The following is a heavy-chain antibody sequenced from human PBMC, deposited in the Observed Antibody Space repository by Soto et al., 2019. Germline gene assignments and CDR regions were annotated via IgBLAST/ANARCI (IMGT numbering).Heavy chain of an antibody. V-gene: IGHV3-74*01. CDR1: GFTVSSYC. J-gene: IGHJ4*02. CDR2: LNSDGSDT. D-gene: IGHD3-3*01. Sequence: EVQLVESRGGLVQPGGSLRLSCAASGFTVSSYCMHWVRQAPGKGLLWVSRLNSDGSDTSYADSVKGRFTISRDNAKNTLYLQMNSLRAEDTAVYYCARDGHDSVDLDYWGQGTLVTVSS. CDR3: ARDGHDSVDLDY.